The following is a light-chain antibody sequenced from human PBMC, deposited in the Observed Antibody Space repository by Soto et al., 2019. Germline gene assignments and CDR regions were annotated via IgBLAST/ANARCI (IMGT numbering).Light chain of an antibody. V-gene: IGLV2-11*01. CDR3: CSYAGTYWV. Sequence: QSALTQARSVSGSPGQSVTISCTGTSSDVGGDYYVSWYQQYPGKAPKLMIYDVSYRPSGVPDRFSGSKSGNTASLTISGLQADDEGDYYCCSYAGTYWVFGGGTKLTVL. CDR2: DVS. J-gene: IGLJ3*02. CDR1: SSDVGGDYY.